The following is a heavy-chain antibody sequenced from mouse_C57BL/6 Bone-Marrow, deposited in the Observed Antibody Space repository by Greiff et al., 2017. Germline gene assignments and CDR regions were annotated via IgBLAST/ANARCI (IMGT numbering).Heavy chain of an antibody. CDR1: GYAFTNYL. V-gene: IGHV1-54*01. CDR2: INPGSGGT. Sequence: QVQMKQSGAELVRPGTSVKVSCKASGYAFTNYLIEWVKQRPGQGLEWIGVINPGSGGTNYNEKFKGKATLTADKSSSTAYMQLSSLTSEDSAVYFCARGITTVVARWYFDVWGTGTTVTVSS. J-gene: IGHJ1*03. CDR3: ARGITTVVARWYFDV. D-gene: IGHD1-1*01.